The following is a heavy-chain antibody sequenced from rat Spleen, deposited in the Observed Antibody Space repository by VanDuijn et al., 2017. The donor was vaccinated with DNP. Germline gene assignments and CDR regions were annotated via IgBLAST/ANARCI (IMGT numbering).Heavy chain of an antibody. D-gene: IGHD1-11*01. V-gene: IGHV5-46*01. J-gene: IGHJ2*01. Sequence: EVQLVESGGGLVQPGRSLKLSCVASGFTFSTFPMAWVRQAPTKGLEWVASIATSGGSTYYPDSVKGRFTISRDNAKNTLYLQMNSLRSEDTATYYCARLDYGFDYWGQGVMVTVST. CDR1: GFTFSTFP. CDR3: ARLDYGFDY. CDR2: IATSGGST.